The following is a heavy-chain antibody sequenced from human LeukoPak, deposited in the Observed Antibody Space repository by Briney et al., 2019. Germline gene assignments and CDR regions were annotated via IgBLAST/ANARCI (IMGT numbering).Heavy chain of an antibody. D-gene: IGHD2-2*01. J-gene: IGHJ4*02. CDR2: ISGSGGST. CDR1: GFTFSSYG. V-gene: IGHV3-23*01. CDR3: AKSLGVVPAANDY. Sequence: GGSLRLSCAASGFTFSSYGMSWVRQAPGKGLEWVSAISGSGGSTYYADSVKGRFTISRDNSKNTLYLQMNSLRAEDTAVYYCAKSLGVVPAANDYWGQGTLVTVSS.